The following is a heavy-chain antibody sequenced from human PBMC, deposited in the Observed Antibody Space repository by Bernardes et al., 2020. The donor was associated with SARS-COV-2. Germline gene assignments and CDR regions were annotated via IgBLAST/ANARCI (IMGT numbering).Heavy chain of an antibody. CDR1: GFTFSSYA. J-gene: IGHJ6*02. CDR3: AREPQYYDFWSGYFGEPVYYYYYGMDV. Sequence: GGSLRLSCAASGFTFSSYAMHWVRQAPGKGLEWVAVISYDGSNKYNADSVKGRFTISRDNSKNTLYLLMNSLRAEDTAVYYCAREPQYYDFWSGYFGEPVYYYYYGMDVWGQGTTVTVSS. D-gene: IGHD3-3*01. CDR2: ISYDGSNK. V-gene: IGHV3-30-3*01.